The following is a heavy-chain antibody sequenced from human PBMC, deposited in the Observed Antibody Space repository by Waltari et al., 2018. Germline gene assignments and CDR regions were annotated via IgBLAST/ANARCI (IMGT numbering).Heavy chain of an antibody. CDR2: IYTSGST. CDR3: ARDSVIGTKGSGFDP. V-gene: IGHV4-4*09. Sequence: QVQLQESGPGLVKPSATLSLTCTVSGGSISSSYWSWIRQPPVKGLEWIGYIYTSGSTNYNPSLKSRVTISVDTSKNQFSLKLSSVTAADTAVYYCARDSVIGTKGSGFDPWGQGTLVTVSS. D-gene: IGHD3-10*01. CDR1: GGSISSSY. J-gene: IGHJ5*02.